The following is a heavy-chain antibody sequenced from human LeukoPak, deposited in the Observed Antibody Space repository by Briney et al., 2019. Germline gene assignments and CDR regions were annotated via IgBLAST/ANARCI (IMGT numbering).Heavy chain of an antibody. V-gene: IGHV3-21*01. CDR1: GFTFSSYS. CDR2: ISSSSSYI. J-gene: IGHJ5*02. CDR3: ARGGSNWFDP. D-gene: IGHD3-10*01. Sequence: GGSLRLSCAASGFTFSSYSMNWVRQASGKGLEWVSSISSSSSYIYYADSVKGRFTISRDNAKNSLYLQMNSLRAEDTAVYYCARGGSNWFDPWGQGTLVTVSS.